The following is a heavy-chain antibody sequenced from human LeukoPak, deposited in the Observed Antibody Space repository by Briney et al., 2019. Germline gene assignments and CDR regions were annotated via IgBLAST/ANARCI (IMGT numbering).Heavy chain of an antibody. J-gene: IGHJ4*02. Sequence: SVKVSCKASGGTFSSYAIGWVRQAPGQGLEWMGGIIPIFGTANYAQKFQGRVTITADESTSTAYMELSSLRSEDTAVYYCARDLGYYDSSGYYYVSYYFDYWGQGTLVTVSS. D-gene: IGHD3-22*01. CDR3: ARDLGYYDSSGYYYVSYYFDY. CDR1: GGTFSSYA. CDR2: IIPIFGTA. V-gene: IGHV1-69*13.